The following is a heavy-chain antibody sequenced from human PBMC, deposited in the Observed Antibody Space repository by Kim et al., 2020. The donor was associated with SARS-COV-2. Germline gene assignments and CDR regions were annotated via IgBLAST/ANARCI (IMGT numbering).Heavy chain of an antibody. Sequence: SESLSLTCAVYGGSFNDYYWTWIRQPPGKGLEWIGEINHRASTNYSPSHKSRVTMSVDTSSNQFSLKLSSVTATDTAIYFCARRMRWFGELRGWFDPWGQGTLVTVSS. CDR2: INHRAST. D-gene: IGHD3-10*01. J-gene: IGHJ5*02. V-gene: IGHV4-34*01. CDR1: GGSFNDYY. CDR3: ARRMRWFGELRGWFDP.